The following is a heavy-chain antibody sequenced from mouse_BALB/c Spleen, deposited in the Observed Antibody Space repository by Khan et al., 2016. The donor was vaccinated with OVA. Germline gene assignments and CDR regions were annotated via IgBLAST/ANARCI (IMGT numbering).Heavy chain of an antibody. CDR1: GYSITSGYF. CDR3: ARGGSSGPAWFPY. J-gene: IGHJ3*01. CDR2: IRYDGNS. Sequence: EVQLVESGPGLVKPSQSLSLTCSVTGYSITSGYFWNWIRQFPGNKLEWMGYIRYDGNSNYNPSLKNRISLTRDTSTNQFFLKLNSVTPEDTATYYCARGGSSGPAWFPYWGQGTLVTVSA. D-gene: IGHD3-1*01. V-gene: IGHV3-6*02.